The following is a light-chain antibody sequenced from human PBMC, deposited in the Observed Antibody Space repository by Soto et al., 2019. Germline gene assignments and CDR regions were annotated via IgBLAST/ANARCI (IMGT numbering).Light chain of an antibody. J-gene: IGLJ2*01. V-gene: IGLV1-51*01. CDR2: DSN. CDR3: ATWDRSLTGEV. Sequence: QSVLTQPPPVSAAPGQKVTISCSGSSSNIGNNYVSWFQQLPGTAPKLLIYDSNKRPSGIPDRFSGSKSGTSATLDITGLQTGDEADYYCATWDRSLTGEVFGGGTKLTVL. CDR1: SSNIGNNY.